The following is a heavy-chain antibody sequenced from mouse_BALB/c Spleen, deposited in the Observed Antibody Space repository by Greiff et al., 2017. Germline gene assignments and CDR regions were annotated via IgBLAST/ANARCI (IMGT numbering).Heavy chain of an antibody. J-gene: IGHJ4*01. Sequence: LVKTGASVKISCKAYGYSFTGYYMHWVKQSHGKSLEWIGYISCYNGATSYNQKFKGKATFTVDTSSSTAYMQFNSLTSEDSAVYYCARGHYGNYYAMDYWGQGTSVTVSS. CDR2: ISCYNGAT. CDR1: GYSFTGYY. V-gene: IGHV1S34*01. CDR3: ARGHYGNYYAMDY. D-gene: IGHD2-1*01.